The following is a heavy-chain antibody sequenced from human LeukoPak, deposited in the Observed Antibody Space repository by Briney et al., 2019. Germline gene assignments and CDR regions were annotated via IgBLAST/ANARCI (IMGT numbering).Heavy chain of an antibody. CDR1: GGTFSSYA. CDR2: IIPIFGTA. J-gene: IGHJ6*03. Sequence: SVKVSCMASGGTFSSYAISWVRQAPGQGLEWMGGIIPIFGTANYAQKFQGRVTITADESTSTAYMELSSLRSEDTAVYYCARDQVNDYDYPDYYYYYYMDVWGKGTTVTVSS. CDR3: ARDQVNDYDYPDYYYYYYMDV. D-gene: IGHD3-16*01. V-gene: IGHV1-69*13.